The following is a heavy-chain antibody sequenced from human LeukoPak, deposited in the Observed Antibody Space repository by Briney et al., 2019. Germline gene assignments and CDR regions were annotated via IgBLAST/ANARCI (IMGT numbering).Heavy chain of an antibody. Sequence: PGGSLRLSCAASEFSVGSNYMTWVRQAPGKGLEWVSLIYSGGSTYYADSVKGRFTISRDNSKNTLYLQMNSLRAEDTAVYYCANAAAGTESLDYWGQGTLVTVSS. CDR3: ANAAAGTESLDY. CDR1: EFSVGSNY. J-gene: IGHJ4*02. CDR2: IYSGGST. D-gene: IGHD6-13*01. V-gene: IGHV3-66*01.